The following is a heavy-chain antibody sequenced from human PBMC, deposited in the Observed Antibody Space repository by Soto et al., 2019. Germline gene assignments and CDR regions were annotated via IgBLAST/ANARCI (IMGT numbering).Heavy chain of an antibody. V-gene: IGHV4-34*01. CDR1: GGSFSGYY. CDR3: AGERDSYGDPWQDFPS. Sequence: SETLSLTCAVYGGSFSGYYWSWIRQPPGKGLEWIGEINHSGSTNYNPSLKSRVTISVDTSKNQFSLKLSSVTAADTAVYYCAGERDSYGDPWQDFPSWGGETLVTVS. CDR2: INHSGST. D-gene: IGHD3-3*01. J-gene: IGHJ4*02.